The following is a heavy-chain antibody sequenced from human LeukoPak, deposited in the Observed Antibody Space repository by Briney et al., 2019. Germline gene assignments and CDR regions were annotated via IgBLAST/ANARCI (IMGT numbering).Heavy chain of an antibody. V-gene: IGHV4-30-4*08. Sequence: SETLSLTCTVSGGSISSGDYYWSWIRQTPGKGLEWIGYIYYSGSTNYNPSLKSRVTISVDTSKNQFSLKLSSVTAADTAVYYCARCRVATIRVGSTFDYWGQGTLVTVSS. D-gene: IGHD5-12*01. CDR1: GGSISSGDYY. CDR2: IYYSGST. J-gene: IGHJ4*02. CDR3: ARCRVATIRVGSTFDY.